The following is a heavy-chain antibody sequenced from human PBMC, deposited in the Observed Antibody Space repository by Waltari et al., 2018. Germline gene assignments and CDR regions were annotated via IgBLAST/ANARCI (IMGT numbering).Heavy chain of an antibody. CDR2: MQSKDRGEVT. J-gene: IGHJ4*02. CDR1: GFTFPPAW. CDR3: TTLDAPWGG. Sequence: EVEMVASGGASVKPGSSLRLSCVASGFTFPPAWLTWVRQVPGRGLEWIGRMQSKDRGEVTDFAAPVKGRFSISRDDSRNTVSLQRNNLKAEDTGIYYCTTLDAPWGGWGQGTLVTVSS. D-gene: IGHD7-27*01. V-gene: IGHV3-15*02.